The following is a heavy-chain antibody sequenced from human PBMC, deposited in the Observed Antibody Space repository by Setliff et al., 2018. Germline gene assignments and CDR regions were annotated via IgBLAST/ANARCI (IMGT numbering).Heavy chain of an antibody. V-gene: IGHV1-69*10. D-gene: IGHD6-13*01. J-gene: IGHJ4*02. CDR2: IIPILGIA. CDR3: AHHGSHIAAAGTPD. CDR1: GGTFSSYA. Sequence: SVKVSCKASGGTFSSYAISWVRQAPGQGLEWMGGIIPILGIANYAQKFKGRVTITADKSTSTAYMELSSLRSEDTAVYYCAHHGSHIAAAGTPDWGQGTLVTVSS.